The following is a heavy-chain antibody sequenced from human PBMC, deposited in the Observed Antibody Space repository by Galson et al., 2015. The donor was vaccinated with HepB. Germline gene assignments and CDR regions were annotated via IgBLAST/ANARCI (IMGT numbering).Heavy chain of an antibody. D-gene: IGHD1-26*01. J-gene: IGHJ4*02. CDR2: IYYSGST. CDR1: GGSISSSSYY. CDR3: ARLSTVGATFGSVVD. Sequence: TLSLTCTVSGGSISSSSYYWGWIRQPPGKGLEWIGSIYYSGSTYYNPSLKSRVTISVDTSKNQFSLKLSSVTAADTAVYYCARLSTVGATFGSVVDWGQGTLVTVSS. V-gene: IGHV4-39*01.